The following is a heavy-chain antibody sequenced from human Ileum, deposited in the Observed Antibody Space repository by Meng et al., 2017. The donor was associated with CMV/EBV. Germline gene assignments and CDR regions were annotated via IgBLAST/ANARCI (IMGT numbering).Heavy chain of an antibody. CDR2: ISRSSSHK. CDR1: GFTLSDYL. J-gene: IGHJ4*02. CDR3: ARGRKACNDVRCHRGGLDY. D-gene: IGHD1-1*01. V-gene: IGHV3-21*06. Sequence: GESLKISCVVSGFTLSDYLINWIRQAPGKGLEWVSSISRSSSHKYYTDSVKGRFTISRNNRENSVYLQMNSLRPDDTAVYYCARGRKACNDVRCHRGGLDYCGQG.